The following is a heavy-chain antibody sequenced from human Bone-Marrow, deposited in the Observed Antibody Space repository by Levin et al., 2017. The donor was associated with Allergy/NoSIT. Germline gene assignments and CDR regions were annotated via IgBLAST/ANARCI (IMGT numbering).Heavy chain of an antibody. Sequence: GESLKISCAASGFSFSNYAMHWVRQAPGKGLEYVSAISNDGDNTFYADSVKDRFTISRDNSKNILYLQMGSLRDEDMGVYYCARDGKYCSGGGACYWYFDLWGRGTLVTVSS. CDR3: ARDGKYCSGGGACYWYFDL. CDR2: ISNDGDNT. D-gene: IGHD2-15*01. CDR1: GFSFSNYA. V-gene: IGHV3-64*02. J-gene: IGHJ2*01.